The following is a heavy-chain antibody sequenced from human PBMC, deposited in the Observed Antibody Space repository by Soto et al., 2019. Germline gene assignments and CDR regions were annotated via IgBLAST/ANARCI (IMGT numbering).Heavy chain of an antibody. CDR2: ISGSGGTI. J-gene: IGHJ4*02. CDR1: GFTLSSYS. D-gene: IGHD6-19*01. Sequence: EVQLVESGGGMVQPGGSLRVSCAASGFTLSSYSMHWVRQAPGKGLEWVSYISGSGGTINYEDSVKGRFTISRDNAKNSLSVQMNSLRDEDTAVYFCARETGLRSSGWSYYFDFWVQGTRVPVSS. CDR3: ARETGLRSSGWSYYFDF. V-gene: IGHV3-48*02.